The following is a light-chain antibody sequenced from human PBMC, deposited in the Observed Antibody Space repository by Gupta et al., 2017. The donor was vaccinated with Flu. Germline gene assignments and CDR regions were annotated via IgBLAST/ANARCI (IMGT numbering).Light chain of an antibody. Sequence: SVTISCTGTTTDVGAYDYVSWYQQHPGKAPKIMIYDVTKRPSEVPDRFSGSKSGNTASLTISGLQAEDEADYYCCSYAGRYTLIIGGGTKLTVL. J-gene: IGLJ2*01. CDR3: CSYAGRYTLI. CDR2: DVT. CDR1: TTDVGAYDY. V-gene: IGLV2-11*03.